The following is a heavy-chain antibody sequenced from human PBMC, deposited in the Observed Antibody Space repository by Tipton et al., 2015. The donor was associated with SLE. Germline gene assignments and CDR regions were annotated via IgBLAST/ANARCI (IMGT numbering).Heavy chain of an antibody. V-gene: IGHV3-48*01. Sequence: SLRLSCAASGFTFSDYCMNWVRQAPGKGLEWVSYISSSSSTIYYADSVKGRFTISRDNAKNSLYLQMNSLRAEDTAVYYCAREGIAAAGTLVWVFDYWGQGTLVTVSS. CDR3: AREGIAAAGTLVWVFDY. J-gene: IGHJ4*02. D-gene: IGHD6-13*01. CDR2: ISSSSSTI. CDR1: GFTFSDYC.